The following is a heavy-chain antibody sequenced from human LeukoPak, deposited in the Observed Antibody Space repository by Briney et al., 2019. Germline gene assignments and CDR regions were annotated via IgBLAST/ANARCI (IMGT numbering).Heavy chain of an antibody. CDR1: GFTFTNYD. D-gene: IGHD1-26*01. CDR3: ARGQAGSTTY. CDR2: IRYNGISK. Sequence: PGGSLRLSCAASGFTFTNYDMHWVRQAPGKGLEWVAIIRYNGISKDYADSVKGRFTISRDNSKNTLYLQMSNLRAGDTAMYYCARGQAGSTTYWGQGTLVTVSS. V-gene: IGHV3-30*02. J-gene: IGHJ4*02.